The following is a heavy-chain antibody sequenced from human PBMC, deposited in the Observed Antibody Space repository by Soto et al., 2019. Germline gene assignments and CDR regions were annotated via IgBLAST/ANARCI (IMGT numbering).Heavy chain of an antibody. CDR3: AREGPYCSGGSCYSSFDY. V-gene: IGHV1-2*04. CDR1: GYTFTSYG. CDR2: INPNSGGT. D-gene: IGHD2-15*01. Sequence: ASVKVSCKASGYTFTSYGISWVRQAPGQGLEWMGWINPNSGGTNYAQKFQGWVTMTRDTSISTAYMELSRLRSDDTAVYYCAREGPYCSGGSCYSSFDYWGQGTLVTVSS. J-gene: IGHJ4*02.